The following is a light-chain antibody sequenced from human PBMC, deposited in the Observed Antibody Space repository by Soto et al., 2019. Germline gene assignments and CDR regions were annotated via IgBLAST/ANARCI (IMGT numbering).Light chain of an antibody. CDR2: AAS. Sequence: DIQLTQSPSFLSASVGDRVTITCRASQGISRYLAWYQQKPGKAPMLLIYAASILQSGVPSRFSGTGSGTEFTLTISILQPEDFASYYCQQLDSYPFTFGPGTKVDIK. J-gene: IGKJ3*01. V-gene: IGKV1-9*01. CDR1: QGISRY. CDR3: QQLDSYPFT.